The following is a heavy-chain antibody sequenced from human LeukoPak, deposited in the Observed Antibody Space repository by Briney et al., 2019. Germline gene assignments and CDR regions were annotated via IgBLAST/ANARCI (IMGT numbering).Heavy chain of an antibody. Sequence: GGSLRLSCAASGFIFSSYWMAWVRQAPGKGLEWVAIISYDGGKKDYADSVKGRFTISRDNSKNTLYLQMNSLRAEDTAVYYCAKSPTVRNPAFQWGQGTLVTVSS. V-gene: IGHV3-30*18. CDR2: ISYDGGKK. CDR1: GFIFSSYW. D-gene: IGHD1-1*01. J-gene: IGHJ4*02. CDR3: AKSPTVRNPAFQ.